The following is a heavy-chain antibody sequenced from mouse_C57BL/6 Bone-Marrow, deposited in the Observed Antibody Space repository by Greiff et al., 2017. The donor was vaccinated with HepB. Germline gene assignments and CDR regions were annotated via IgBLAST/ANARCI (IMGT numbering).Heavy chain of an antibody. D-gene: IGHD1-1*01. V-gene: IGHV1-53*01. CDR1: GYTFTSYW. Sequence: QVQLQQPGAELVKPGASVKLSCKASGYTFTSYWMDWVKQRPGQGLEWIGNIDPSNGGTKYNDKFKSKATVTVDKSSSTAYMQLSSLTSEDSAVYYCARRVYYPWHYAVEGWGPAASVS. CDR3: ARRVYYPWHYAVEG. CDR2: IDPSNGGT. J-gene: IGHJ4*01.